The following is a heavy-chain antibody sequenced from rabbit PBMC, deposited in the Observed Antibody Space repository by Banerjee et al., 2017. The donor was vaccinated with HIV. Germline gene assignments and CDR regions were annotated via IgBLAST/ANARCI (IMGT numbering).Heavy chain of an antibody. Sequence: QSLEESGGDLVKPGASLTLTCKASGFSYSGGYGMGWVRQAPGKELEWIACIYTGHGGTYYASWAKGRLTISKTSSTTVTLQMTSLTAADTATYFCARDSGSGWYLDRLDLWGPGTLVTVS. D-gene: IGHD1-1*01. V-gene: IGHV1S40*01. CDR3: ARDSGSGWYLDRLDL. CDR1: GFSYSGGYG. CDR2: IYTGHGGT. J-gene: IGHJ3*01.